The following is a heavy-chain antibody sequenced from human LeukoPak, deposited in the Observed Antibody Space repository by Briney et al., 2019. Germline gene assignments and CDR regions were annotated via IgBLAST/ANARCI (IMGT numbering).Heavy chain of an antibody. D-gene: IGHD2-2*01. CDR2: IKQDGSEK. CDR3: ARGPIVVVPAASYMDV. CDR1: GFTFSSYW. Sequence: AGGSLRLSCAASGFTFSSYWMSWVRQAPGKGLEWVANIKQDGSEKYYVDSVKGRFTISRDNAKNSLYLQMNSLRAEDTAVYYCARGPIVVVPAASYMDVWGKGTTVTISS. V-gene: IGHV3-7*01. J-gene: IGHJ6*03.